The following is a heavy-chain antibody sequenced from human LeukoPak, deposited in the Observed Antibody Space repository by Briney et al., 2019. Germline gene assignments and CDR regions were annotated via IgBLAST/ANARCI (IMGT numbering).Heavy chain of an antibody. CDR2: ISGDGGST. D-gene: IGHD2-15*01. V-gene: IGHV3-43*02. Sequence: GGSLRLSCAASGFTFDDYAMHWVRQAPGKGLEWVSLISGDGGSTYYADSVRGRFTISRDNSKNSLHLQMDSLRTEDTAFYYCAKEIDTLGTNAFDIWGQGTMVTVSS. CDR1: GFTFDDYA. J-gene: IGHJ3*02. CDR3: AKEIDTLGTNAFDI.